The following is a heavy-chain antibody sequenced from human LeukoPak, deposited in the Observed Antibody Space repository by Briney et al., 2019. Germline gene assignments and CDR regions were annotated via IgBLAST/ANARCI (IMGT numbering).Heavy chain of an antibody. CDR3: AKAYDSSGYYLSASY. Sequence: GESLKISCKGSGYSFTSYWIGWVRPLPGKGLEWMGIIYPGDSDTRYSPSFQGQVAISADKSISTAYLQWSSLKASDTAMYYCAKAYDSSGYYLSASYWGQGTLVTVSS. CDR1: GYSFTSYW. D-gene: IGHD3-22*01. V-gene: IGHV5-51*01. J-gene: IGHJ4*02. CDR2: IYPGDSDT.